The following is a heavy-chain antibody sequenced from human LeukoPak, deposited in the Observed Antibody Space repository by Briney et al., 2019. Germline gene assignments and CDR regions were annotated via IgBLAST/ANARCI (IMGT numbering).Heavy chain of an antibody. D-gene: IGHD1-26*01. V-gene: IGHV1-8*01. CDR1: RYAFTSYD. J-gene: IGHJ5*02. Sequence: ASVRVSCKASRYAFTSYDINWVRRATGQGLEWMGWMNPNSGNTGDAQKFQGRVTMTRNTSITTAYMELTSLRSEDTAVYYCARSPVGHNAWFDPWGQGTLVTVSS. CDR3: ARSPVGHNAWFDP. CDR2: MNPNSGNT.